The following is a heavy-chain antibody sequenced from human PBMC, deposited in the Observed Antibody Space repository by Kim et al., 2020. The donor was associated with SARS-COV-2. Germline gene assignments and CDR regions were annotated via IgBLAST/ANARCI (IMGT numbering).Heavy chain of an antibody. CDR2: INPSGGST. D-gene: IGHD6-13*01. CDR1: GYTFTSYY. J-gene: IGHJ2*01. CDR3: ARDRIAAAGTGWYFDL. Sequence: ASVKVSCKASGYTFTSYYMHWVRQAPGQGLEWMGIINPSGGSTSYAQKFQGRVTMTRDTSTSTVYMELSSLRSEDTAVYYCARDRIAAAGTGWYFDLWGRGTLVTVSS. V-gene: IGHV1-46*01.